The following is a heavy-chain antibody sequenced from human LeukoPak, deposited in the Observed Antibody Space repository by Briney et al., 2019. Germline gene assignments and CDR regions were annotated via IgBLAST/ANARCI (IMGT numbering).Heavy chain of an antibody. J-gene: IGHJ5*02. CDR3: SVDIVATTSNIGNWFDP. V-gene: IGHV3-74*01. CDR2: INSDGSST. CDR1: GFTFSSYW. Sequence: GGSLRLSCAASGFTFSSYWMHWVRQAPGKGLVWVSRINSDGSSTNYADSVKGRFTISRDNAKNTLYLQMNSLRAEDTAVYYCSVDIVATTSNIGNWFDPWGQGTLVTVSS. D-gene: IGHD5-12*01.